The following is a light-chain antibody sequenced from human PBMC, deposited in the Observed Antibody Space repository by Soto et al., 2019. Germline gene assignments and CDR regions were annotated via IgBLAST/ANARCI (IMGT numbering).Light chain of an antibody. J-gene: IGLJ3*02. V-gene: IGLV8-61*01. CDR2: NTN. Sequence: QTVVTQEASLSVSPGTTVTLTCGLSSGSVSANYYPSWYQQTPGQAPRTLIYNTNTRSSGVPDRFSGSILGNKAALTITGAQADDESDYYCVLYMGSGTWVFGGGTKVTVL. CDR1: SGSVSANYY. CDR3: VLYMGSGTWV.